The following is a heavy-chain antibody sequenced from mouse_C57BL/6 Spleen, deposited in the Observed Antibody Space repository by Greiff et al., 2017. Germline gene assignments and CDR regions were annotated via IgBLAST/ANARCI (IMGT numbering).Heavy chain of an antibody. Sequence: QVQLQQPGAELVRPGSSVKLSCKASGYTFTSYWMPWVKQRPIQGLEWIGNIDPSDSETHYNQKFKDKATLTVDKSSSTAYMQLSSLTSEDSAVYYCARSITTVVAEAYWGQGTLVTVSA. CDR3: ARSITTVVAEAY. D-gene: IGHD1-1*01. CDR1: GYTFTSYW. V-gene: IGHV1-52*01. J-gene: IGHJ3*01. CDR2: IDPSDSET.